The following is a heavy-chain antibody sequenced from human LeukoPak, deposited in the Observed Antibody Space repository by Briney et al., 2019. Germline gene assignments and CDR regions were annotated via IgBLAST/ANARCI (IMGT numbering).Heavy chain of an antibody. J-gene: IGHJ5*02. V-gene: IGHV4-34*01. CDR3: ARDGGTRLGFDP. CDR2: VSPGGST. Sequence: PSETLSLTCAMHSESSGGDDWTWIRQPPGKGLEWIGEVSPGGSTRYNPSLRSRVTIPLDTSRSRFSLRLSSVTAADTGVYYCARDGGTRLGFDPWGQGTLVTVSS. CDR1: SESSGGDD. D-gene: IGHD1/OR15-1a*01.